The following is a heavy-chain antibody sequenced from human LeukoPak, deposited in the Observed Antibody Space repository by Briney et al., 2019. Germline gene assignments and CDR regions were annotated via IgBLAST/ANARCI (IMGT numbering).Heavy chain of an antibody. Sequence: PSETLSLTCAVSGGSISSGGYSWSWIRQPPGKGLEWIGYIYHSGSTYYNPSLKSRVTISVDRSKNQFSLKLSSLTAADTAVYYCARYGTTVTDSFDYWGQGTLVTVSS. V-gene: IGHV4-30-2*01. CDR2: IYHSGST. J-gene: IGHJ4*02. CDR3: ARYGTTVTDSFDY. CDR1: GGSISSGGYS. D-gene: IGHD4-17*01.